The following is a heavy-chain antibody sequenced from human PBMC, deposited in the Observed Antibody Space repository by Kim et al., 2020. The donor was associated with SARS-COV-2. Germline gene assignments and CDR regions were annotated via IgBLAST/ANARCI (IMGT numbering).Heavy chain of an antibody. CDR1: GVSFNSHG. J-gene: IGHJ3*02. V-gene: IGHV3-33*01. D-gene: IGHD1-7*01. Sequence: GGSLRLSCAASGVSFNSHGMHWVRQAPGKGLEWVAVIWSDGSNKNYADSVKGRFTISRDNSENTLYLQANSLRADDTAVYYCARDGVRGTVDAFDIWGQGTMVTVFS. CDR3: ARDGVRGTVDAFDI. CDR2: IWSDGSNK.